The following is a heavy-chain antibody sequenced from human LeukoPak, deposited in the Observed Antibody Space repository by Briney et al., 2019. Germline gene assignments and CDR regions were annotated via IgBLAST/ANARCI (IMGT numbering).Heavy chain of an antibody. CDR2: INPNSGGT. CDR3: ARGGTSGWRTPNDDY. CDR1: GYTFTGYY. D-gene: IGHD6-19*01. V-gene: IGHV1-2*02. Sequence: ASVKASCKASGYTFTGYYMHWVRQAPGRGLEWMGWINPNSGGTNYAQKLQGRVTMTTDTSTNTVYMELRSLRSDDTAVYYCARGGTSGWRTPNDDYWGQGTLVTVSS. J-gene: IGHJ4*02.